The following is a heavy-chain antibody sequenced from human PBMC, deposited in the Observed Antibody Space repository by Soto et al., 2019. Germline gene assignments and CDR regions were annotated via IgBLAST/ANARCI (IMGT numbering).Heavy chain of an antibody. Sequence: QVQLVQSGAEVKKPGSSVKVSCKASGGTFSSDAISWVRQAPGQGLEWMGGIIPIFGTANYAQKFQGRVTITADESTSTAYMELSSLRSEDTAVYYCARPQYYGSGSYLYYFDYWGQGTLVTVSS. D-gene: IGHD3-10*01. CDR3: ARPQYYGSGSYLYYFDY. V-gene: IGHV1-69*01. CDR2: IIPIFGTA. CDR1: GGTFSSDA. J-gene: IGHJ4*02.